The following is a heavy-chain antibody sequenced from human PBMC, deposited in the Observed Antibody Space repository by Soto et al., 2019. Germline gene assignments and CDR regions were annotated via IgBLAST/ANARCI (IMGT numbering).Heavy chain of an antibody. D-gene: IGHD4-17*01. CDR1: GFTFSTSW. J-gene: IGHJ3*02. CDR2: MTGEGSKE. Sequence: VQLVESGGGLVQPGGSLRLSCLASGFTFSTSWMTWVRQAPGKGLEWVANMTGEGSKENYVDSVKGRFTISRDNAKNSLFLQMNSLRDEDTALYYCARDLNYGVSTVYYDVFDTWGQGTMVTVSP. CDR3: ARDLNYGVSTVYYDVFDT. V-gene: IGHV3-7*01.